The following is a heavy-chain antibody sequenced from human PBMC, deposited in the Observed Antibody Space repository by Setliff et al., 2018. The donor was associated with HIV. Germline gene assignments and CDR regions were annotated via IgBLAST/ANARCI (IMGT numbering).Heavy chain of an antibody. Sequence: SETLSLTCTVSNASISSHYWSWIRQPPGKGLEWIGYIHHSGSTNYNPSLKGRVSISVDTSKNQFSLKLSSVTAADTAVYYCARVWSNSPLFDYWGPGTLVTVSS. CDR2: IHHSGST. CDR1: NASISSHY. D-gene: IGHD4-4*01. CDR3: ARVWSNSPLFDY. J-gene: IGHJ4*02. V-gene: IGHV4-59*11.